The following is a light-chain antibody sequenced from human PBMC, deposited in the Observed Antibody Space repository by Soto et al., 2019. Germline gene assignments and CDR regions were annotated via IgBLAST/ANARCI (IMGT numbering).Light chain of an antibody. CDR3: SLYAGSNNFV. V-gene: IGLV2-8*01. CDR2: EVS. Sequence: QSVLTQPPSASGSPGQSVTISCTGTSSDVGGYNYVSWYQQHPGKAPKLMIYEVSKRPSGVPDRFSGSKSSNTASLTVSGVQAEDEDDYYCSLYAGSNNFVFGTGTKLTVL. CDR1: SSDVGGYNY. J-gene: IGLJ1*01.